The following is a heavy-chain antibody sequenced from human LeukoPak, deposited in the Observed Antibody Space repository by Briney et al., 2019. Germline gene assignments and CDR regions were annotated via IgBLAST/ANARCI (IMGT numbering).Heavy chain of an antibody. D-gene: IGHD1-26*01. CDR2: IYSSGST. J-gene: IGHJ4*02. CDR3: ARMYSGTYGGIDY. CDR1: GGSISSYY. V-gene: IGHV4-4*07. Sequence: SETLSLTCTVSGGSISSYYWSWIRQPAGEGLEWIGRIYSSGSTNYNPSLRSRVTLSVATSKNQFSLKLSSVTAADTAVYYCARMYSGTYGGIDYWGQGILVTVSS.